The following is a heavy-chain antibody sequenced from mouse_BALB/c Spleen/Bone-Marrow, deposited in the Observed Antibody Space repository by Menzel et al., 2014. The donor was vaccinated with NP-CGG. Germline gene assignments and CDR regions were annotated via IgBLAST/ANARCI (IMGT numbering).Heavy chain of an antibody. V-gene: IGHV4-1*02. Sequence: EVQRVDSGGGLVQPGGSLKLSCAASGFDFSRYWMSWVRQVPGKGLEWIGEINPDSNTINYTPSLKDKFIISRDNAKNTLYLQMSKVRSEDTALYYCARLNYYGNLFVWGAGTTVTVSS. CDR1: GFDFSRYW. J-gene: IGHJ1*01. D-gene: IGHD1-1*01. CDR3: ARLNYYGNLFV. CDR2: INPDSNTI.